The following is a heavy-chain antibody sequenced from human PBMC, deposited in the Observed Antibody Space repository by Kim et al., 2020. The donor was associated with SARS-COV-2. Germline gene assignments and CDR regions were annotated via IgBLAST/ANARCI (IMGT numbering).Heavy chain of an antibody. CDR3: ARTMSDFWSGYSDFDY. J-gene: IGHJ4*02. CDR2: ISSSSSYT. CDR1: GFTFSDYY. D-gene: IGHD3-3*01. Sequence: GGSLRLSCAASGFTFSDYYMSWIRQAPGKGLEWVSYISSSSSYTNYEDSVKGRFTISRDNAKNSLYLQMNSLRAEDTAVYYCARTMSDFWSGYSDFDYWGQGTLVTVSS. V-gene: IGHV3-11*03.